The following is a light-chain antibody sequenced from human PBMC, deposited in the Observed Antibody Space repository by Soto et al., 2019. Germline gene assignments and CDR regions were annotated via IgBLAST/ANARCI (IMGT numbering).Light chain of an antibody. V-gene: IGLV2-14*01. CDR3: SSYTSSRTLYV. CDR2: DVT. Sequence: QSALTQPASVSGSPGQSITISCTGTSSDVGGYSYVSWYQQHPGKAPKLMIYDVTNRPSGVSNRFSGSKSGNTASLTISGLQADDEADYYCSSYTSSRTLYVFGTGTKLTVL. J-gene: IGLJ1*01. CDR1: SSDVGGYSY.